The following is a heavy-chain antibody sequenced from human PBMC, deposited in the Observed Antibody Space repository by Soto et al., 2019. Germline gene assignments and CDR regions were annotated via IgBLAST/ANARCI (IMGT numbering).Heavy chain of an antibody. CDR3: AREPVVTHYYGMDV. CDR1: GFIFSSYW. V-gene: IGHV3-74*01. D-gene: IGHD2-21*01. Sequence: EVQLEESGGGLVQRGGSLRLSCAASGFIFSSYWMHWVRQVPGKGLVWVSRISSDGSSTSYADSVKGRFTISRDNAKNTLFLQMNSLRAEDTAVYYCAREPVVTHYYGMDVWGQGTTVTVSS. CDR2: ISSDGSST. J-gene: IGHJ6*02.